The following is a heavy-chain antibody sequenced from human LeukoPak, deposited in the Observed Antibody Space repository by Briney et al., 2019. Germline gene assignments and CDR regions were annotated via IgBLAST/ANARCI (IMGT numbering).Heavy chain of an antibody. CDR2: ISSSSSYT. V-gene: IGHV3-11*05. J-gene: IGHJ4*02. Sequence: PGGSLRLSCAASGFTFSDYYMSWIRQAPGRGLEWISYISSSSSYTNYADSVKGRSTISRDNAKNSLYLQMNSLRAEDTAVYYCARVVGVGDYWGQGTLVTVSS. CDR3: ARVVGVGDY. CDR1: GFTFSDYY. D-gene: IGHD3-10*01.